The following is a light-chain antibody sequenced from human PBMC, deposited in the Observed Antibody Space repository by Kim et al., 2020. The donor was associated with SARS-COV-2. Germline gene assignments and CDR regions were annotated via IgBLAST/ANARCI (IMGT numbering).Light chain of an antibody. CDR3: QQYGGTPRT. V-gene: IGKV3-20*01. CDR2: AAS. Sequence: LSPGERATLSGRASQSVTSCVAWYQQRAGQAPRLIIYAASTRATGIPDRFSGSGSGADFTLTISRLEPEDFAVYYCQQYGGTPRTFGQGTKVDIK. J-gene: IGKJ1*01. CDR1: QSVTSCV.